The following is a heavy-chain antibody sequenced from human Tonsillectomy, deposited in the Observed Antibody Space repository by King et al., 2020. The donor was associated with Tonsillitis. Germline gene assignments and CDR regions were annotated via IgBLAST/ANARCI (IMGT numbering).Heavy chain of an antibody. CDR2: INHSGST. Sequence: VQLQQWGAGLLKPSETLSLTCAVYGGSFSGYYWSWIRQPPGKGLEWIWEINHSGSTNYNPSLKSRVTISVDTSKNQFSLKLSSVTAADTAVYYCARGKPITIFGVVIIAYYYMDVWGKGTTVTVSS. J-gene: IGHJ6*03. V-gene: IGHV4-34*01. D-gene: IGHD3-3*01. CDR3: ARGKPITIFGVVIIAYYYMDV. CDR1: GGSFSGYY.